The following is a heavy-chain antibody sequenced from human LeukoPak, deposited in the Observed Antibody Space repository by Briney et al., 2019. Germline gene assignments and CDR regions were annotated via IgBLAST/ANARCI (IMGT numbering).Heavy chain of an antibody. CDR3: ARRWLHRKGFDY. Sequence: SGTLSLTCAVYGRSFSGYYWSWIRQPPGKGLEWIGEINHSGSTNYNPSLKSRVTISVDTSKNQFSLKLSSVTAADTAVYYCARRWLHRKGFDYWGQGTLVTVSS. CDR1: GRSFSGYY. CDR2: INHSGST. V-gene: IGHV4-34*01. J-gene: IGHJ4*02. D-gene: IGHD5-24*01.